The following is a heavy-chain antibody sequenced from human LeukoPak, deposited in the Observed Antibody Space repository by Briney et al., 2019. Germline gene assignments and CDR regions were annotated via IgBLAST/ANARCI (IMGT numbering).Heavy chain of an antibody. Sequence: SETLCLTCTVSGGSISSYYWSWIRQPPGKGLEWIGYIYYSGSTNYNPSLKSRVTISVDTSKNQFSLKLSSVTAADTAVYYCAGRDYYDSSVDYWGQGTLVTVSS. D-gene: IGHD3-22*01. V-gene: IGHV4-59*01. CDR1: GGSISSYY. J-gene: IGHJ4*02. CDR2: IYYSGST. CDR3: AGRDYYDSSVDY.